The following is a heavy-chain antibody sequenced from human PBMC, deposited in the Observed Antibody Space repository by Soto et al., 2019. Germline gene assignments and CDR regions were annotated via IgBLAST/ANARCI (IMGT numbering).Heavy chain of an antibody. CDR1: GYTLTELS. CDR2: FDPEDGET. CDR3: ATVKGDYDPMGGDYYYYYLDV. J-gene: IGHJ6*03. V-gene: IGHV1-24*01. Sequence: GASVKVSCKVSGYTLTELSMHWVRQAPGKGLEWMGGFDPEDGETIYAQKFQGRVTMTEDTSTDTAYMELSSLRSEDTAVYYCATVKGDYDPMGGDYYYYYLDVWGKGTTVTVSS. D-gene: IGHD4-17*01.